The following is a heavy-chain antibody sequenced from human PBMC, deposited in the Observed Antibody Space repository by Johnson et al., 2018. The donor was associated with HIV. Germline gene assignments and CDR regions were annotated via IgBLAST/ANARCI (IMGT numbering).Heavy chain of an antibody. V-gene: IGHV3-13*01. D-gene: IGHD3-16*02. CDR2: IGTAGDT. CDR3: ARAGHYDYVWGSYRHDAFDI. CDR1: GFTFSSYD. Sequence: EVQLVESGGGVVQPGRSLRLSCAASGFTFSSYDMHWVRQATGKGLEWVSAIGTAGDTYYADSVMGRFTISRDNAKNSLYLQMNSLRAEDTDVYYCARAGHYDYVWGSYRHDAFDIWGQGTMVTVSS. J-gene: IGHJ3*02.